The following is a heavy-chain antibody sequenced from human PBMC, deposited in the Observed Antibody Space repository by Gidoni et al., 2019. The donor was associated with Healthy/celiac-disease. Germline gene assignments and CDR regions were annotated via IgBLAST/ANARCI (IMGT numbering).Heavy chain of an antibody. Sequence: VQLVPSGAEVKKPGASVKVSCTASGYTFTSDSMHWVRQAPGQGLEWMGIINPSGGSTSYAQKVQGRVTMTRDTSTSTVYMELSSLRSEDTAVYYCARDYYDSSGYYWGPHDAFDIWGQGTMVTVSS. D-gene: IGHD3-22*01. CDR2: INPSGGST. J-gene: IGHJ3*02. CDR1: GYTFTSDS. CDR3: ARDYYDSSGYYWGPHDAFDI. V-gene: IGHV1-46*01.